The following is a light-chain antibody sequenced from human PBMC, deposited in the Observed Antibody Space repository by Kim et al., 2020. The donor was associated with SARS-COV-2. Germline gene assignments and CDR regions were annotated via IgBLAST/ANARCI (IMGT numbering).Light chain of an antibody. CDR2: YDS. V-gene: IGLV3-21*04. CDR1: NIGSKS. J-gene: IGLJ3*02. Sequence: PGKTARIACRGNNIGSKSVHWYQQKPGQAPVLVIYYDSARPSGIPERFSGSNSGNTATLTISRVEAGDEADYYCQVWDSSSDHRVFGGGTQLTVL. CDR3: QVWDSSSDHRV.